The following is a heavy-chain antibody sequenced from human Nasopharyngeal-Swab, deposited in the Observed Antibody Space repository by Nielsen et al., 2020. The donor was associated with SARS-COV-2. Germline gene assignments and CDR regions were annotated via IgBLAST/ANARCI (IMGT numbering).Heavy chain of an antibody. CDR3: AREGPSSGYVRYYFDY. J-gene: IGHJ4*02. CDR2: ISDYNGNT. CDR1: GYTFTSYG. V-gene: IGHV1-18*01. D-gene: IGHD3-22*01. Sequence: ASVQVSCKASGYTFTSYGISWVRQAPGQGLEWMGWISDYNGNTNYAQKLQGRVTMTTDTSTSTAYMELRSLRSDDTAVYYCAREGPSSGYVRYYFDYWGQGTLVTVSS.